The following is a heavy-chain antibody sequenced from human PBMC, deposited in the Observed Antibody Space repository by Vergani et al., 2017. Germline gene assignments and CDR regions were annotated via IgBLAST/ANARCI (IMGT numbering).Heavy chain of an antibody. CDR1: GFSFRNAW. Sequence: EVQLVESGGGIVKPGGSLRLSCVASGFSFRNAWMNWVRRTPGKGLEWVGRINSTFHRGATDYAAAVKDRFTISRDDSKNTLFLQMNGLKTEDIGVYYCTTDPRYCGDGSCYWLRDHHYYGMDVWGQGTTVTVSS. D-gene: IGHD2-21*01. V-gene: IGHV3-15*07. CDR3: TTDPRYCGDGSCYWLRDHHYYGMDV. CDR2: INSTFHRGAT. J-gene: IGHJ6*02.